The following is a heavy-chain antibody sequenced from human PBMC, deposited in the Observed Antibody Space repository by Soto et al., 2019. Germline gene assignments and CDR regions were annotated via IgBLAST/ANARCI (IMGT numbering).Heavy chain of an antibody. V-gene: IGHV1-18*01. CDR1: GYTFSNDG. CDR3: PTSSSRLGELSSPNFGY. CDR2: ISAYGGKT. D-gene: IGHD3-16*02. J-gene: IGHJ4*02. Sequence: ASVKVSCKAAGYTFSNDGCNWWRRAPGQGLEGRGRISAYGGKTNYAQKLQGRVTMTTDTSRSTAYMEQRSLRSDDTDLFYCPTSSSRLGELSSPNFGYWGQGNLVPVSS.